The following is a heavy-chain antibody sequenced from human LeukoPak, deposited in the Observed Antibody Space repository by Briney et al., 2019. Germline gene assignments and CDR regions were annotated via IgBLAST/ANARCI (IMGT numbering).Heavy chain of an antibody. CDR1: GFTFSDYH. CDR3: ARVQAEIVVVVAAPYYFDY. Sequence: GSLRLSCAASGFTFSDYHMSWIRQAPGKGLKWIGNIYYSGSPYYNPSLKSRVTISVDTSKNQFSLNLSSVTAADTAVYYCARVQAEIVVVVAAPYYFDYWGQGTLVTVSS. V-gene: IGHV4-38-2*01. CDR2: IYYSGSP. D-gene: IGHD2-15*01. J-gene: IGHJ4*02.